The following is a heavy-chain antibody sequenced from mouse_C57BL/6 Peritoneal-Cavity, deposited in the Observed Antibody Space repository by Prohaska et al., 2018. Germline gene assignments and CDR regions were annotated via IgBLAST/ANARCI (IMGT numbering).Heavy chain of an antibody. V-gene: IGHV3-6*01. D-gene: IGHD2-3*01. CDR1: CYSITSGYY. Sequence: PSQSLSLTCSVTCYSITSGYYWNCIRQFPGNKLEWMGCLSYDGSNNYNPSLKNRCSITRDTSKNHFFLNVNSVTTEDTATYYCARATIYDGYYHFAYWGQGTLVTVSA. J-gene: IGHJ3*01. CDR2: LSYDGSN. CDR3: ARATIYDGYYHFAY.